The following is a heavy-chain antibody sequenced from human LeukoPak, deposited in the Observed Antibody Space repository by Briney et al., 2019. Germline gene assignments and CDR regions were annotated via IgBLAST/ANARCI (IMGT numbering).Heavy chain of an antibody. Sequence: SETLSLTCTVSTGSINSYYCGWVRQPAGRGLEWIGRIYTTGHTDYDPSLQSRVTMSVDTSQKQFSLNLRSVTAADTAIYFCARHGYTASHFFLDYWSQGTLVTVSS. CDR1: TGSINSYY. J-gene: IGHJ4*02. V-gene: IGHV4-4*07. CDR3: ARHGYTASHFFLDY. D-gene: IGHD3-16*02. CDR2: IYTTGHT.